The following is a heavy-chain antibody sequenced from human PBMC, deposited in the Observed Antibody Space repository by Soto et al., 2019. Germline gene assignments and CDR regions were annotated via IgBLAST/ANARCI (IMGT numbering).Heavy chain of an antibody. Sequence: GGSLRLSCEASGFNLRDYWMHWVRQPPGKGPEWVSNVPSDRSDVTYADSVRGRFTISRDDANNTLYLQMNSLRVEDTGIYFCERDDPGLGVDYCGQGTMVTVSS. D-gene: IGHD3-3*01. J-gene: IGHJ4*02. V-gene: IGHV3-74*03. CDR2: VPSDRSDV. CDR3: ERDDPGLGVDY. CDR1: GFNLRDYW.